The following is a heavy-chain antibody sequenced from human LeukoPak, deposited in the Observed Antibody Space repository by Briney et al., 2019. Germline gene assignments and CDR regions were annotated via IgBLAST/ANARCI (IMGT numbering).Heavy chain of an antibody. Sequence: GRSLRLSCAASGFAFSFYAMSWLRPPPGKGLEWVSTINANSGTTSYAASVRGRFTISRDNSKNTLYLQVNTLRADDTATYYCAKPISGGLAVTADWFHPWGQGTLVVVSS. CDR1: GFAFSFYA. V-gene: IGHV3-23*01. D-gene: IGHD6-19*01. CDR2: INANSGTT. CDR3: AKPISGGLAVTADWFHP. J-gene: IGHJ5*01.